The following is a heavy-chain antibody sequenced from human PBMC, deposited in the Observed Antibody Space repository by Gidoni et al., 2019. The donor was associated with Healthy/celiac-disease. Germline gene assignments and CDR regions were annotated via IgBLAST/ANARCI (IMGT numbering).Heavy chain of an antibody. V-gene: IGHV4-31*03. J-gene: IGHJ4*02. CDR2: IYYSGST. CDR1: GGSISSGGYY. CDR3: ARERAASGSPDY. Sequence: QVQLQESGPGLVKPSQTLSLTCTVSGGSISSGGYYWSWIRQHPGKGLEWIGYIYYSGSTYYNPSLKSRVTRSVDTSKNQFSLKLSSVTAADTAVYYCARERAASGSPDYWGQGTLVTVSS. D-gene: IGHD1-26*01.